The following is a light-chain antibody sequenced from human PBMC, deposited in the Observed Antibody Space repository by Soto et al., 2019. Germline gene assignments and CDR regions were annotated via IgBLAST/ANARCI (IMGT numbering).Light chain of an antibody. Sequence: QSVLTQPPSASGTPGQRVTISCSGSNSNIGSNTVNWYQQLPGTATKLLIYYDNLRPSGVPDRISGSKSGTSASLAISGLQSDDEADYYCAAWDDSLNGRVFGTGTKITVL. CDR3: AAWDDSLNGRV. CDR1: NSNIGSNT. J-gene: IGLJ1*01. V-gene: IGLV1-44*01. CDR2: YDN.